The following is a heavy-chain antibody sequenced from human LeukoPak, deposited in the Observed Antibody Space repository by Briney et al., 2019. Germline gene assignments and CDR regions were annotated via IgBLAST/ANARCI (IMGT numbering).Heavy chain of an antibody. CDR3: ARGKQYQLPTRRHYYYMDV. J-gene: IGHJ6*03. D-gene: IGHD2-2*01. V-gene: IGHV4-34*01. CDR1: GGSFSGYY. CDR2: INHSGST. Sequence: SETLSLTCAVYGGSFSGYYWSSVRQPPAKGLEWIGEINHSGSTNYNPPLKSRVTISVDTSKNQFSLKLSSVTAADTAVYYCARGKQYQLPTRRHYYYMDVWGKGTTVTVSS.